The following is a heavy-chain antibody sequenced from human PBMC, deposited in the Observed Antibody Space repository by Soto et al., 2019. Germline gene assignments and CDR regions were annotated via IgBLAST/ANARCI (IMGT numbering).Heavy chain of an antibody. J-gene: IGHJ3*02. CDR2: IRNKANSYTT. Sequence: GGSLRLSCGSSGLTFRDYYMDLVRQAPGKGLEWVGRIRNKANSYTTEYAASVKGRFTISRDDSKSSLYLKMNSLMTEDTAVYYCARGNRAFDIWGQGTMVTVSS. CDR1: GLTFRDYY. V-gene: IGHV3-72*01. CDR3: ARGNRAFDI.